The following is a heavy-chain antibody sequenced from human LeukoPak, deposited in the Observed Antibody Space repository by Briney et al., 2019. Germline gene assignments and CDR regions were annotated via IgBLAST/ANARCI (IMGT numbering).Heavy chain of an antibody. J-gene: IGHJ3*02. V-gene: IGHV1-24*01. D-gene: IGHD6-19*01. Sequence: ASVKVSCKVSGYTLTELSMHWGRQAPGKGLEWMGGFDPEDGETIYAQKFQGRVTMTEDTSTDTAYMELSSLRSEDTAVYYCASHGGGQWLVWNAFDIWGQGTMVTVSS. CDR2: FDPEDGET. CDR3: ASHGGGQWLVWNAFDI. CDR1: GYTLTELS.